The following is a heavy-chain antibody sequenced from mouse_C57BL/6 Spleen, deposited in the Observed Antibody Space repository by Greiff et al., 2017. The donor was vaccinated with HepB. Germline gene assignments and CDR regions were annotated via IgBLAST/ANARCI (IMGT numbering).Heavy chain of an antibody. Sequence: QVQLQQPGAELVKPGASVKMSCKASGYTLTSYWITWVKQRPGQGLEWIGDIYPGSGSTNYNEKFKSKATLTVDTSSSTAYMQLSSLTSEDSAVYYCARGAYYGSSYWYFDVWGTGTTVTVSS. CDR2: IYPGSGST. J-gene: IGHJ1*03. V-gene: IGHV1-55*01. D-gene: IGHD1-1*01. CDR3: ARGAYYGSSYWYFDV. CDR1: GYTLTSYW.